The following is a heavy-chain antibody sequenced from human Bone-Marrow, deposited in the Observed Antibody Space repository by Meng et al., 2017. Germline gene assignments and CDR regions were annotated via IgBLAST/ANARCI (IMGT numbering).Heavy chain of an antibody. CDR3: ARIAAAGTMSWYYYYGMDV. J-gene: IGHJ6*02. CDR2: IYYSGST. V-gene: IGHV4-59*01. Sequence: GSLRLSCTVSGGSISSYYWSWVRQPPGKGLEWIGYIYYSGSTNYNPSLKSRVTISVDTSKNQFSLKLSSVTAADTAVYYCARIAAAGTMSWYYYYGMDVWGQGTTVTVSS. D-gene: IGHD6-13*01. CDR1: GGSISSYY.